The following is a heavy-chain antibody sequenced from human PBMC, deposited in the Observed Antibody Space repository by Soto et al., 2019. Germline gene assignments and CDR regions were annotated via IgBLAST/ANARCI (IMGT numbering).Heavy chain of an antibody. J-gene: IGHJ6*02. CDR2: IIPIFGTA. CDR1: GGTFSSYA. D-gene: IGHD1-26*01. Sequence: SVKVSCKASGGTFSSYAISWVRQAPGQGLEWMGGIIPIFGTANYAQKFQGRVTITADESTSTAYMELSSLRSEDTAVYYCARRGSYYPSPLDYYYGMDVWGQGTTVTVSS. CDR3: ARRGSYYPSPLDYYYGMDV. V-gene: IGHV1-69*13.